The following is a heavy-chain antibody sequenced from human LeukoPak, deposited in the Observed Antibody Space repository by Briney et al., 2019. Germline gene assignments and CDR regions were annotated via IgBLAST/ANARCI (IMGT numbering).Heavy chain of an antibody. J-gene: IGHJ4*02. V-gene: IGHV1-18*01. Sequence: ASVKVSCKASGYTFTSYGISWVRQAPGQGLEWMGWISAYNGNTNYAQKLEGRVTMTTDTSTSTAYMELRSLRSDDTAVYYCARTPTYSSSSVSDYWGQGTLVTVSS. D-gene: IGHD6-6*01. CDR2: ISAYNGNT. CDR1: GYTFTSYG. CDR3: ARTPTYSSSSVSDY.